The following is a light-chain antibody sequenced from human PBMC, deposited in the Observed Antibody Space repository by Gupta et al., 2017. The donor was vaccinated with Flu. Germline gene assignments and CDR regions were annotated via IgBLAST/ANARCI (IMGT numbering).Light chain of an antibody. CDR1: QSVTDF. CDR3: HQRSIWPQT. J-gene: IGKJ1*01. V-gene: IGKV3-11*01. Sequence: EVVLTQSPVTLSSSPGESATLSCRASQSVTDFLAWYQHKPGQAPRLLIYDTVNRAAGIPARFSGSGSGTDFTLTISSLEPEDFAVYYCHQRSIWPQTFGQGTKVEFK. CDR2: DTV.